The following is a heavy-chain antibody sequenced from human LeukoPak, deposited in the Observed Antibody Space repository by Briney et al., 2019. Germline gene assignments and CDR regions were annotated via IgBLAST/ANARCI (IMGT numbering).Heavy chain of an antibody. D-gene: IGHD3-16*01. J-gene: IGHJ4*02. Sequence: SETLSLTCTVSGGSISSYYWSWVRQPAGKGLEWIGRIYTSGSTNYNPSLKSRVTMSVDTSKNQFSLKLSSVTAADTAVYFCARDGAPGGSAYFDYWGQGTLVTVSS. CDR2: IYTSGST. CDR1: GGSISSYY. CDR3: ARDGAPGGSAYFDY. V-gene: IGHV4-4*07.